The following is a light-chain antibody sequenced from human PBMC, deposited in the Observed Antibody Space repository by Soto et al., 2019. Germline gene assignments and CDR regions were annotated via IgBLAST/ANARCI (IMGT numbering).Light chain of an antibody. Sequence: QSALTQPASVSGSPGQSITISCTGVSNDVDDYNYVSWYQHHPGKAPKVIIYDVSNRPSGVSNRFSGSTSGNAASLTISGLQAEGEADYYCSSYTSTRPFVFGSGTKLTVL. V-gene: IGLV2-14*03. CDR2: DVS. CDR1: SNDVDDYNY. CDR3: SSYTSTRPFV. J-gene: IGLJ1*01.